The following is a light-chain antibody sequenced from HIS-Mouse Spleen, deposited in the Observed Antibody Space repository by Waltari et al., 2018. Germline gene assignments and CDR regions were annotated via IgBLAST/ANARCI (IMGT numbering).Light chain of an antibody. Sequence: QSALTQPASVSGSPGQSITISCTGTSSDVGGYNYVPWYQQHPGKAPKLMIDDVSNRPSWVSTRFSGSKSGNTASLTISGLQAEDEADYYCSSYTSSSVVFGGWTKLTVL. CDR2: DVS. CDR3: SSYTSSSVV. CDR1: SSDVGGYNY. V-gene: IGLV2-14*03. J-gene: IGLJ2*01.